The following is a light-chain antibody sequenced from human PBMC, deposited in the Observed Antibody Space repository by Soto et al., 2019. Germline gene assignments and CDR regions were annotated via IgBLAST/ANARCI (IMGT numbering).Light chain of an antibody. V-gene: IGLV2-18*02. CDR1: SSDVGSYNR. J-gene: IGLJ1*01. CDR3: NSYTGSSTYV. Sequence: QSALTQPPSVSGSPGQSVANSCTGTSSDVGSYNRVSWYQQPPGAAPKLMIYEVSNRPSGVPDRFSGSKSGNTASLTISGLQAEDEADYYCNSYTGSSTYVFGTGTKVTVL. CDR2: EVS.